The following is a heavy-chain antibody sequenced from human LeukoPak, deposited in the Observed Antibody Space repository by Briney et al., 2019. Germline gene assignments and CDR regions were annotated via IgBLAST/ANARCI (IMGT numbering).Heavy chain of an antibody. CDR2: ISGSGGST. Sequence: PGGSLRLSCAASGFTFSSYAMSWVRQAPGKGLEWVSAISGSGGSTYYADSVKGRFTISRHNSKNTLYLQMNSLRAEDTAVYYCAKITAMVTLYYFDYWGQGTLVTVSS. CDR3: AKITAMVTLYYFDY. CDR1: GFTFSSYA. D-gene: IGHD5-18*01. V-gene: IGHV3-23*01. J-gene: IGHJ4*02.